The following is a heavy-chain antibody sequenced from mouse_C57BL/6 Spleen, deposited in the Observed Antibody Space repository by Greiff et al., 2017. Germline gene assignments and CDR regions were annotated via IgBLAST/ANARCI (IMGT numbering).Heavy chain of an antibody. CDR2: IYPSDSET. J-gene: IGHJ3*01. CDR1: GYTFTSYW. CDR3: ARDDYDYDGLAY. D-gene: IGHD2-4*01. V-gene: IGHV1-61*01. Sequence: QVQLQQPGAELVRPGSSVKLSCKASGYTFTSYWMDWVKQRPGQGLEWIGNIYPSDSETHYNQKFKDKATLTVDKSSSTAYMQLSSLTSEDSAVYYCARDDYDYDGLAYWGQGTLVTVSA.